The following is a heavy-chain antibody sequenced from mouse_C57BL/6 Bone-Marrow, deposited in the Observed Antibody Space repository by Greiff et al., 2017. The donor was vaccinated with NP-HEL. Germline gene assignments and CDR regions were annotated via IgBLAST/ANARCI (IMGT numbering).Heavy chain of an antibody. J-gene: IGHJ2*01. CDR2: IYPGSGST. V-gene: IGHV1-55*01. CDR1: GYTFTSYW. Sequence: QVQLQQPGAELVKPGASVKMSCKASGYTFTSYWITWVKQRPGQGLEWIGDIYPGSGSTNYNEKFKSKATLTADTSSSTAYMQLSSLTSEDSAVYYCARPSYWGQGTTLTVSS. CDR3: ARPSY.